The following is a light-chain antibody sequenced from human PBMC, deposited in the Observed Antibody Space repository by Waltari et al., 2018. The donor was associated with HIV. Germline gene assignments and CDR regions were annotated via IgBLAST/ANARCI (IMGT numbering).Light chain of an antibody. CDR2: KDR. Sequence: SYELTQQPSMAVSPGQTARITCFGDALQNRSAYWYPQRPGQAPVLVIYKDRERPSGIPERFSGSNSGTTVTLIISGVQPEDEADYYCQSADRSGSHVVFGGGTKVTV. CDR1: ALQNRS. J-gene: IGLJ2*01. CDR3: QSADRSGSHVV. V-gene: IGLV3-25*03.